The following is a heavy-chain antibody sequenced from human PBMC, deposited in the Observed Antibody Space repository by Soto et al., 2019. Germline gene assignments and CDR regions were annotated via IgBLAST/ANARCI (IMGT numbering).Heavy chain of an antibody. CDR1: GFSVSARGVG. D-gene: IGHD3-16*01. Sequence: QITLKESGPTLVKPTQTLTLTCTVSGFSVSARGVGVGWIRQPPGKVLEWLGIIYWNDDKRYSPSLKSRLTITKDTSKNQVVLTMTNMDPVDTATYYCAHSPWGAAPDYWGQGTLVTVSS. CDR2: IYWNDDK. V-gene: IGHV2-5*01. CDR3: AHSPWGAAPDY. J-gene: IGHJ4*02.